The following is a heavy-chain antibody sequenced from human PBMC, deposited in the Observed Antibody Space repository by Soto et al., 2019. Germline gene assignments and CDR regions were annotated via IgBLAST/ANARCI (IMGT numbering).Heavy chain of an antibody. D-gene: IGHD3-3*01. CDR1: GFTFSNAW. CDR2: IKSKTDGGTT. J-gene: IGHJ6*02. V-gene: IGHV3-15*07. CDR3: TTKRYDFWSGYYSYYGMDV. Sequence: GGSLRLSCAASGFTFSNAWMNWVRQAPGKGLEWVGRIKSKTDGGTTDYAAPVKGRFTISRDDSKNTLYLQMNSLKTEDTAVNYCTTKRYDFWSGYYSYYGMDVWGQGTTVTVSS.